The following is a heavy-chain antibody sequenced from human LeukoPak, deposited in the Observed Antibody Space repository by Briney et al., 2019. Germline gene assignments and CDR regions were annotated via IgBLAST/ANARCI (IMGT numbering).Heavy chain of an antibody. V-gene: IGHV4-39*07. CDR1: GGSISSRGYY. CDR3: ARHGYFDSNGYQ. J-gene: IGHJ4*02. D-gene: IGHD3-22*01. CDR2: NDYSGNT. Sequence: SETLSLTCTVSGGSISSRGYYWGWIRQPPGKGLEWIGSNDYSGNTYYIPSLKSRVRISVDTSKNQFSLRLTSVTAADTAVYYCARHGYFDSNGYQRGQGILVTVSS.